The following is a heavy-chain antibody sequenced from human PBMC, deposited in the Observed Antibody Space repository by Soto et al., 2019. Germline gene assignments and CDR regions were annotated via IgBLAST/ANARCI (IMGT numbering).Heavy chain of an antibody. D-gene: IGHD3-16*02. CDR1: GFTFSSYA. CDR3: AKDERLGELSAS. CDR2: ISGSGGST. Sequence: EVQLLESGGGLVQPGGSLRLSCAASGFTFSSYAMSWVRQAPGKGLEWVSAISGSGGSTYYADSVKGRFTISRDNSKNALYLQMNSLRAEDTAVYYCAKDERLGELSASWGRGALVTVSS. J-gene: IGHJ4*02. V-gene: IGHV3-23*01.